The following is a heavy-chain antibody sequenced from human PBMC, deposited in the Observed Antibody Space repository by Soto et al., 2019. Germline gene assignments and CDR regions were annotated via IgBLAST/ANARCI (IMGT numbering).Heavy chain of an antibody. CDR3: ARDLRGYSGYDPCDY. Sequence: QVQLVQSGAEVKKPGASVKVSCKASGYTFTTYSITWVRQAPGQGLERMGWISAYNDNTNYAQKLQGRVTMTTDTSTSTAYMELRSLRSDDTAVYYCARDLRGYSGYDPCDYWGQGTLVTVSS. CDR1: GYTFTTYS. D-gene: IGHD5-12*01. J-gene: IGHJ4*02. CDR2: ISAYNDNT. V-gene: IGHV1-18*01.